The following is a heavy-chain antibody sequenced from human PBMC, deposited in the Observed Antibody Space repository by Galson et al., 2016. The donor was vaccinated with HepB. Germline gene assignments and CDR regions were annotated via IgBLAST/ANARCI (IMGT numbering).Heavy chain of an antibody. CDR1: GYTFTSYA. Sequence: SVKVSCKASGYTFTSYAIHWVRQAPGQGLEWMGIINPSSGSTSYAQKFQGRVTMTRDTSTSTVYMELSSLRSEDTAVYYCARGQGIAVAGTPYYFDYWGQGTLVTVSS. CDR3: ARGQGIAVAGTPYYFDY. V-gene: IGHV1-46*03. D-gene: IGHD6-19*01. J-gene: IGHJ4*02. CDR2: INPSSGST.